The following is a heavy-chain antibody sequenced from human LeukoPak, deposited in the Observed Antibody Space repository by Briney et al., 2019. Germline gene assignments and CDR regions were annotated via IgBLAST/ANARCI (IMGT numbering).Heavy chain of an antibody. CDR3: ARVKSYYYDTSDKDAFDI. V-gene: IGHV1-2*02. Sequence: ASVKVSCKASGYTFTGYYMHWVRQAPGQGLEGMGWINPNSGGTNYAQKFQGRVTMTRDTSTSTVYMELSSLRSEDTAVYYCARVKSYYYDTSDKDAFDIWGQGTMVTVSS. J-gene: IGHJ3*02. CDR2: INPNSGGT. CDR1: GYTFTGYY. D-gene: IGHD3-22*01.